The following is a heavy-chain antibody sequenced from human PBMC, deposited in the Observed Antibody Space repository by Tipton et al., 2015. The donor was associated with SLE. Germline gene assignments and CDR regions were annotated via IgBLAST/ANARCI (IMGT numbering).Heavy chain of an antibody. CDR1: GDSVSSNSVA. CDR3: ARGRLRGKLGIGPGDMDV. D-gene: IGHD7-27*01. V-gene: IGHV6-1*01. J-gene: IGHJ6*03. Sequence: PGLVKPSQTLSLTCAISGDSVSSNSVAWNWIRQSPSRGLEWLGRTYFRSKWYNDYAVSVKSRITINSDTSKNQVSLQLNSVTPEDTAVYYCARGRLRGKLGIGPGDMDVWGKGTTVTVSS. CDR2: TYFRSKWYN.